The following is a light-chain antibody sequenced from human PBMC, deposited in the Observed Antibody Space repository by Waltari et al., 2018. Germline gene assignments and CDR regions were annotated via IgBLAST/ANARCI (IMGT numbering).Light chain of an antibody. CDR2: DAS. CDR1: QDITNY. Sequence: DIQMTQSPSSLSASVGARVTLTCQASQDITNYLNWYQQKPGKAPKLLIYDASRLETGVPSRFSGSGSGTDFTFTISSLQTEDIATYYCQQYDNLPFTFGPGTRVDIK. J-gene: IGKJ3*01. V-gene: IGKV1-33*01. CDR3: QQYDNLPFT.